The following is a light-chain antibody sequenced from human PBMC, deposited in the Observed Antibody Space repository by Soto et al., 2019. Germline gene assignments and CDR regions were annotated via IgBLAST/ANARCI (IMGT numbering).Light chain of an antibody. CDR3: QQHISWPLT. Sequence: EMVMTQSPATLSVSPGGRATLSCGASQSISDTLAWYQQKPGQAPRLLVYDASNRATGIPTRFSGSGSGTDFTLTISNLEPEDFAVYYCQQHISWPLTFGGGTKVDIK. CDR1: QSISDT. V-gene: IGKV3-11*01. CDR2: DAS. J-gene: IGKJ4*01.